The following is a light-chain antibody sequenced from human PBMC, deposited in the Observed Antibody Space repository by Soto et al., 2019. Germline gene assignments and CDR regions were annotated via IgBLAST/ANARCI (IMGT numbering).Light chain of an antibody. CDR3: QQYNKWPPIT. CDR2: GAS. CDR1: QSVSNN. V-gene: IGKV3-15*01. Sequence: EIVLTQSPGTLSLSPGERATLSCRASQSVSNNYLAWYQQKPGQAPRLLIFGASTRATGIPARFSGSGSGTEFTLTISSLQSEDFAVYNCQQYNKWPPITFGQGTRLEIK. J-gene: IGKJ5*01.